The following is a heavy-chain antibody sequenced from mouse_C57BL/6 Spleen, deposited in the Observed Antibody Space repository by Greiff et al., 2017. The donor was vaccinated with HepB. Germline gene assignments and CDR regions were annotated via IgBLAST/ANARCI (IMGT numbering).Heavy chain of an antibody. CDR2: IDPETGGT. D-gene: IGHD2-1*01. CDR3: TRGEYYYGNPWFAY. J-gene: IGHJ3*01. Sequence: VKLQESGAELVRPGASVTLSCKASGYTFTDYEMHWVKQTPVHGLEWIGAIDPETGGTAYNQKFKGKAILTADKSSSTAYMELRSLTSEDSAVYYCTRGEYYYGNPWFAYWGQGTLVTVSA. CDR1: GYTFTDYE. V-gene: IGHV1-15*01.